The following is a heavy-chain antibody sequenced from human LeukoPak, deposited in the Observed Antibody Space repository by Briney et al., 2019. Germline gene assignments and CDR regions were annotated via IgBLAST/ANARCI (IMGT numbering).Heavy chain of an antibody. Sequence: GESLKISCKGSGYSFTSYWIGWVRQMPGKGLEWMGIIYPGDSDTRYSPSFQGQVTISADKSISTAYLQWSSLKASDTAMYYCARQGSSIAAAVGWFDPWGQGTLVTVSS. CDR1: GYSFTSYW. D-gene: IGHD6-13*01. V-gene: IGHV5-51*01. CDR2: IYPGDSDT. CDR3: ARQGSSIAAAVGWFDP. J-gene: IGHJ5*02.